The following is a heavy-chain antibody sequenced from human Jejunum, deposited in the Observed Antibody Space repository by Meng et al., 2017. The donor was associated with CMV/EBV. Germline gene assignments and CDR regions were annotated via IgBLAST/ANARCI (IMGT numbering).Heavy chain of an antibody. CDR3: ARGGVLLWFGELGFDY. V-gene: IGHV3-7*01. Sequence: FTFSSYWVSWVRQAQGKGLEWVANIKQDGSEKYYVDSVKGRFTISRDNAKNSLYLQMNSLRAEDTAVYYCARGGVLLWFGELGFDYWGQGTLVTVSS. CDR1: FTFSSYW. CDR2: IKQDGSEK. D-gene: IGHD3-10*01. J-gene: IGHJ4*02.